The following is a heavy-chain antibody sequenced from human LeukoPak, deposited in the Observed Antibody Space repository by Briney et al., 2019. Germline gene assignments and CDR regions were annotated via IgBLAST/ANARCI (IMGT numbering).Heavy chain of an antibody. D-gene: IGHD3-10*01. CDR3: ARLHSPHLNYYGSGRRTYFDY. CDR2: ISSSSSYI. Sequence: PGGSLRLSCATSGFTFSSYWMHWVRQAPGKGLEWVSSISSSSSYIYYADSVKGRFTISRDNAKNSLYLQMNSLRAEDTAVYYCARLHSPHLNYYGSGRRTYFDYWGQGTLVTVSS. J-gene: IGHJ4*02. CDR1: GFTFSSYW. V-gene: IGHV3-21*01.